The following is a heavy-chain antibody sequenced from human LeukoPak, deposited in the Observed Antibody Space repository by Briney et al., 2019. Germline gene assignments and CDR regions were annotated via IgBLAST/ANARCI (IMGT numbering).Heavy chain of an antibody. J-gene: IGHJ4*02. CDR2: ISSSSSTI. CDR3: ARESDLCGDYVCSLPY. V-gene: IGHV3-48*02. D-gene: IGHD3-16*01. Sequence: GGSLRLSCAASGFTFSSYSMNWVRQAPGKGLEWVSYISSSSSTIYYADSVKGRFTISRDNAKNSLYLQMNSLRDEDTAVYYCARESDLCGDYVCSLPYWGQGTLVTVSS. CDR1: GFTFSSYS.